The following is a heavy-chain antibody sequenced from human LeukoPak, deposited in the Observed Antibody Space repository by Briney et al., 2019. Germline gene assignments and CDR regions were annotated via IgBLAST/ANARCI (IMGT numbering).Heavy chain of an antibody. J-gene: IGHJ3*02. Sequence: GGSLRLSSAAPGYTFSSYAMSWVRHAPGKGLQWVSAISGSGDSTYYADSVKGRFTISRDNTQNKLYLQMNSLRAEDTDVYYCAKGNLEWLLYTHETGAFYIWGQGTMVTVSS. CDR1: GYTFSSYA. CDR3: AKGNLEWLLYTHETGAFYI. V-gene: IGHV3-23*01. CDR2: ISGSGDST. D-gene: IGHD3-3*01.